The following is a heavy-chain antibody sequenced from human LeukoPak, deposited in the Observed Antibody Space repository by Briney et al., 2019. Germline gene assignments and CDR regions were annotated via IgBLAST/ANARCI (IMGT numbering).Heavy chain of an antibody. CDR2: IYYSGST. J-gene: IGHJ5*02. D-gene: IGHD3-22*01. Sequence: PSETLSLTCTVSGGSISSGGYYWSWIRQHPGKGLEWIGSIYYSGSTYYNPSLKSRVTISVDTSKNQFSLKLSSVTAADTAVYYCARGAYYYDSSGYYYNGPYNWFDPWGQGTLVTVSS. CDR3: ARGAYYYDSSGYYYNGPYNWFDP. V-gene: IGHV4-31*03. CDR1: GGSISSGGYY.